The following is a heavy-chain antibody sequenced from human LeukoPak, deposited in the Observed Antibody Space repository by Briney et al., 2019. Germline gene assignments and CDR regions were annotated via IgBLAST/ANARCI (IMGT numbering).Heavy chain of an antibody. V-gene: IGHV3-23*01. CDR1: GFTFRSYV. Sequence: GGSLRLSCAASGFTFRSYVMSWVRQAPGKGLEWVSALSGSGGTTYYADSVKGRFTISRDNSKNTLYLQMNGLRVEDTAVYYCAKDQSFMGISSGFDHWGQGTLVTVSS. CDR2: LSGSGGTT. J-gene: IGHJ4*02. CDR3: AKDQSFMGISSGFDH. D-gene: IGHD6-13*01.